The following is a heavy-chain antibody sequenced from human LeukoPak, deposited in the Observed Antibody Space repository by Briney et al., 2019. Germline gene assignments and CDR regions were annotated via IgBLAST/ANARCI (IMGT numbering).Heavy chain of an antibody. Sequence: GGSLRLSCAASGFTFSNYGMSWVRQAPGKGLEWVSGISDTGGTTHYADSVKGRFTISRDNSKNTLYLQMNSLRAEDTAVYYCAKDWSAAGTPTTDYWGQGTLVTVSS. CDR3: AKDWSAAGTPTTDY. J-gene: IGHJ4*02. V-gene: IGHV3-23*01. D-gene: IGHD6-13*01. CDR1: GFTFSNYG. CDR2: ISDTGGTT.